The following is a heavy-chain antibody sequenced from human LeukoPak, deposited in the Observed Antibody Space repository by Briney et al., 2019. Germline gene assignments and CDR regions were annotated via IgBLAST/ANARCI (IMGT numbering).Heavy chain of an antibody. V-gene: IGHV3-7*01. Sequence: PGGSLRLSCAASGFTFSSYWISWVRQAPGKGLEWVANIKQDGSEKYYVDSVKGRFTISRDNAKNSLYLQMNSLRAEDTAVYYCARAEQLVRYYYYYYYMDVWGKGTTVTVSS. CDR3: ARAEQLVRYYYYYYYMDV. CDR2: IKQDGSEK. CDR1: GFTFSSYW. J-gene: IGHJ6*03. D-gene: IGHD6-13*01.